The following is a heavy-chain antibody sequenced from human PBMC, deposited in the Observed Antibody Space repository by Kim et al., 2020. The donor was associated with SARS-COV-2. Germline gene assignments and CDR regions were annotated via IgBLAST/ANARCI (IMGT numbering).Heavy chain of an antibody. CDR3: TSGRATIDY. Sequence: GGSLRLSCGASGFIFINYWMTWVRQAPGKGLEWVANIKQDGSEKYYVDSAKGRFTISRDNAKRSLYLQMNSLRAEDTAVYYCTSGRATIDYWGQGTLVTV. CDR2: IKQDGSEK. J-gene: IGHJ4*02. CDR1: GFIFINYW. V-gene: IGHV3-7*01. D-gene: IGHD1-26*01.